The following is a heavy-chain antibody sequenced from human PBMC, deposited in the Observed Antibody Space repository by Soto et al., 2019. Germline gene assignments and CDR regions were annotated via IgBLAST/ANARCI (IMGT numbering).Heavy chain of an antibody. CDR1: GRTFSSYA. Sequence: QVQLVQSGAEVKKPGSSVKVSCKASGRTFSSYAISWVRQAPGQGLEWMGGIIPIFGTANYAQKLQGRVPIAADESTSTAYMELSSLRSEAAAVYYCARDLGHATLDYWGQGTLVTVSS. CDR3: ARDLGHATLDY. J-gene: IGHJ4*02. V-gene: IGHV1-69*12. CDR2: IIPIFGTA. D-gene: IGHD1-1*01.